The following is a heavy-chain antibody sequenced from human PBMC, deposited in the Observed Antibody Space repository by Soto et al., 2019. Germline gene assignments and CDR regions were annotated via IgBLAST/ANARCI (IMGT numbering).Heavy chain of an antibody. D-gene: IGHD5-18*01. V-gene: IGHV3-21*01. Sequence: EVQLVESGGGLVKPGGSLRLSCAASGFTFSSYSMNWVRQAPGKGLEWVSSISSSSSYIYYAYSVKGRFTISRHNAKNSLYLQMNSLRAEDTAVYYCARGRGYSYGYFDYWGQGTLVTVSS. CDR1: GFTFSSYS. CDR3: ARGRGYSYGYFDY. J-gene: IGHJ4*02. CDR2: ISSSSSYI.